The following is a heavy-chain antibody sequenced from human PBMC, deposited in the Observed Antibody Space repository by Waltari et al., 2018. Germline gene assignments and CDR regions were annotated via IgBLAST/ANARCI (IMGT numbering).Heavy chain of an antibody. J-gene: IGHJ4*02. D-gene: IGHD6-19*01. Sequence: DVQLVETGGGLIQPGGSLRLSCAASGFTVSSNYMTWVRQPPGKGRELVSVIYSSGSGGNTYYADSVKGRFTISRDNAKNSLYLQMNSLRAEDTAVYYCARALSGWYGGYWGQGTLVTVSS. CDR2: IYSSGSGGNT. CDR1: GFTVSSNY. V-gene: IGHV3-53*02. CDR3: ARALSGWYGGY.